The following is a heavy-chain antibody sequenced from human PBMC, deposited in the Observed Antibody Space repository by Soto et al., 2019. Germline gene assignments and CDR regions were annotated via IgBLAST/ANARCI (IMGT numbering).Heavy chain of an antibody. CDR2: ISSSTSYI. CDR3: ARAGSGSYYPNNWFDP. J-gene: IGHJ5*02. CDR1: GFTFSTYS. V-gene: IGHV3-21*01. D-gene: IGHD1-26*01. Sequence: GGSLRLSCAASGFTFSTYSMNWVRQAPGKGLEWVSSISSSTSYIYYADSVKGRFTISRDNTKNSLYLQMNSLRAEDTAVYYCARAGSGSYYPNNWFDPWGQGTPVTVSS.